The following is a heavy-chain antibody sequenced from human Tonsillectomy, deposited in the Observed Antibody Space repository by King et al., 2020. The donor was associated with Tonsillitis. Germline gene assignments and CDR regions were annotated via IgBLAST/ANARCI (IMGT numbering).Heavy chain of an antibody. CDR2: INPNSGGT. CDR3: ARVGLGSSGWYDYNYYGMDV. D-gene: IGHD6-19*01. J-gene: IGHJ6*02. V-gene: IGHV1-2*02. CDR1: GYTFTGYY. Sequence: QLVQSGAEVKKPGASVKVSCKASGYTFTGYYMHWVRQAPGQGLEWMGWINPNSGGTNYAQKFQGRVTMTRDTSISTAYMELSRLRSDDTAVYYCARVGLGSSGWYDYNYYGMDVWGQGTTVTVS.